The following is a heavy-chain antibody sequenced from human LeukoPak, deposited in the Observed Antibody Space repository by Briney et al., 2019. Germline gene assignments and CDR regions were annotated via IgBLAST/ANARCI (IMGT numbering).Heavy chain of an antibody. J-gene: IGHJ4*02. Sequence: ASVKVSCKASGYTFTGYYMHWVRQAPGQGLGWMGWINPNSGGTNYAQKFQGRVTMTRDTSISTAYMELSRLRSDDTAVYYCARDVGRGYSYGLYDYWGQGTLVTVSS. D-gene: IGHD5-18*01. V-gene: IGHV1-2*02. CDR2: INPNSGGT. CDR3: ARDVGRGYSYGLYDY. CDR1: GYTFTGYY.